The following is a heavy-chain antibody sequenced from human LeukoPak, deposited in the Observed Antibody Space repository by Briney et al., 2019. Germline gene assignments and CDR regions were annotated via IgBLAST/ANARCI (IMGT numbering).Heavy chain of an antibody. Sequence: GGSLRLSCTASGFTFSTYAMNWVRRAPGKGLEWVSYISSSGSTIYYADSVKGRFTISRDNAKNSLYLQMNSLRAEDTAVYYCAELGITMIGGVWGKGTTVTISS. J-gene: IGHJ6*04. CDR1: GFTFSTYA. D-gene: IGHD3-10*02. CDR3: AELGITMIGGV. CDR2: ISSSGSTI. V-gene: IGHV3-48*03.